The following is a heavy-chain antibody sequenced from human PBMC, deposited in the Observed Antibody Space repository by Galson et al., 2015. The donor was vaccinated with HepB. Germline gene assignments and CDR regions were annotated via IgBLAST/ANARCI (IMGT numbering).Heavy chain of an antibody. V-gene: IGHV3-23*01. CDR1: GFTFSSYA. CDR2: MSDDGDNT. D-gene: IGHD6-19*01. CDR3: AKVARPCSGGRGDY. J-gene: IGHJ4*02. Sequence: SLRLSCAASGFTFSSYAIMWVRQAPGKGLEWVAGMSDDGDNTFYADSVKGRFTISRDISKNTVYLQMNSLRAEDTAVYYCAKVARPCSGGRGDYWGQGTLVTVSS.